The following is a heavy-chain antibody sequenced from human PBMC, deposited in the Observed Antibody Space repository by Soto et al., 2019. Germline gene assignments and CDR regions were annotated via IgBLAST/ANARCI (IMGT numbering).Heavy chain of an antibody. Sequence: SETLSLTCTVSGGSISSDYWSWLRQPPGNGLEWIGYIYYSGSTNYNPSLKSRVTISVDPAKNQFSLNLNSVTAADTALYYCARISRSPNSGYFDYWGQGTLVTVSS. J-gene: IGHJ4*02. D-gene: IGHD1-26*01. V-gene: IGHV4-59*01. CDR3: ARISRSPNSGYFDY. CDR1: GGSISSDY. CDR2: IYYSGST.